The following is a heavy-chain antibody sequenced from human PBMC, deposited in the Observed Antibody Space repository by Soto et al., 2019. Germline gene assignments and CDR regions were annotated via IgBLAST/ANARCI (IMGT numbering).Heavy chain of an antibody. D-gene: IGHD1-1*01. Sequence: SETLSLTCAVSSGSISSSNWWSWVRQPPGKGLEWIGEIYHSGSTNYNPSLKSRVTISVDKSKNQFSLKLSSVTAADTAVYYCARVLRRTFHRQYYMDVWGKGTTVTVSS. J-gene: IGHJ6*03. V-gene: IGHV4-4*02. CDR1: SGSISSSNW. CDR2: IYHSGST. CDR3: ARVLRRTFHRQYYMDV.